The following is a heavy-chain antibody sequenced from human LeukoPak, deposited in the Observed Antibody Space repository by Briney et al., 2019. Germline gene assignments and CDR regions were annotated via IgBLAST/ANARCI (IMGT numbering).Heavy chain of an antibody. CDR2: ISGSGGST. CDR3: AKVTSSGGEAHAFDI. V-gene: IGHV3-23*01. Sequence: PGGSLRLSCAASGFTFSNYAVSWVRQAPGKGLEWVSAISGSGGSTYYADSVKGRFTISRDNSKNTLYLQMNSLRAEDTAVYYCAKVTSSGGEAHAFDIWGQGTMVTVSS. D-gene: IGHD6-19*01. J-gene: IGHJ3*02. CDR1: GFTFSNYA.